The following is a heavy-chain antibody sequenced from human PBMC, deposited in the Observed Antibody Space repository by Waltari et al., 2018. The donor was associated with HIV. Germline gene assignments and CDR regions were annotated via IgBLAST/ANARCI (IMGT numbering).Heavy chain of an antibody. CDR3: ARPSAAGRFDY. Sequence: EVQLVESGGGLVQPGGSLRLSCAASGFTFGSYWRSWVRQAPGKGLEWVANIKQDGSEKYYVDSVKGRFTISRDNAKNSLYLQMNSLRAEDTAVYYCARPSAAGRFDYWGQGTLVTVSS. D-gene: IGHD6-13*01. J-gene: IGHJ4*02. V-gene: IGHV3-7*01. CDR2: IKQDGSEK. CDR1: GFTFGSYW.